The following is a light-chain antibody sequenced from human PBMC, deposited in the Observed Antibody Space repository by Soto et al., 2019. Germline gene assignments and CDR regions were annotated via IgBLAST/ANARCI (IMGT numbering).Light chain of an antibody. V-gene: IGKV1-39*01. CDR3: QQSYSTPFT. CDR1: QSISSY. Sequence: IQLTQSPSSLSASVGDRFTITCRASQSISSYLNWYQQKPGKAPKLLIYAASSLQSGVPSRFSGSGSGTDLTLTISSLQPEDFATYYCQQSYSTPFTFGPGTKVDIK. J-gene: IGKJ3*01. CDR2: AAS.